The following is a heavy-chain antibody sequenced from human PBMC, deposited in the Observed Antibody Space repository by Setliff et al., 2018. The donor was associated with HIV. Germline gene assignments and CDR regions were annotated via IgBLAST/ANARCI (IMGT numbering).Heavy chain of an antibody. D-gene: IGHD1-7*01. J-gene: IGHJ6*03. CDR2: INTNTGNP. CDR1: GYTFTSYA. CDR3: ARRGNYVFYYYMDI. Sequence: GASVKVSCKASGYTFTSYAMNWVRQAPGQGLEWMGWINTNTGNPTYAQGFTGRFVFSLDTSVSTAYLQISSLEAEDTAVYYCARRGNYVFYYYMDIWGQGTTVTVSS. V-gene: IGHV7-4-1*02.